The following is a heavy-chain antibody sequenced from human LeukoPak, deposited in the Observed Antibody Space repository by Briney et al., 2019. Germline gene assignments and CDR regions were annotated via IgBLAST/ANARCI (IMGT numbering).Heavy chain of an antibody. CDR2: ISSSSSYI. CDR3: ARGPTYYYDSSGYYGHRNYFDY. CDR1: GFTLSSYS. D-gene: IGHD3-22*01. Sequence: GGSLRLSCAASGFTLSSYSMNWVRQAPGKGLEWVSSISSSSSYIYYADSVKGRFTISRDNAKNSLYLQMNSLRAEDTALYYCARGPTYYYDSSGYYGHRNYFDYWGQGTLVTVSS. V-gene: IGHV3-21*04. J-gene: IGHJ4*02.